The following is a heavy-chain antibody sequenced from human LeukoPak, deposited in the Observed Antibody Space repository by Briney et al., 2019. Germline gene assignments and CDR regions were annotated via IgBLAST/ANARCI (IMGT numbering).Heavy chain of an antibody. J-gene: IGHJ4*02. V-gene: IGHV4-61*01. D-gene: IGHD6-19*01. CDR3: ARSRYSSGWYYFDY. CDR1: GGSVNSRYHY. CDR2: IYYSGST. Sequence: SEILSLTCTVSGGSVNSRYHYWSWVRQPPGKGLEWIGYIYYSGSTNYNPSLKSRVTILIDTSKNQFSLNLRSVTAADTAMYYCARSRYSSGWYYFDYWGQGTLVTVSS.